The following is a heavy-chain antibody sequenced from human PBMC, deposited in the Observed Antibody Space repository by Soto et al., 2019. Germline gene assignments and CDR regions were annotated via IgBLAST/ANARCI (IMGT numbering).Heavy chain of an antibody. CDR3: ARRVGATAGGYGMDV. J-gene: IGHJ6*02. CDR1: GASISTYY. CDR2: IYHSGMT. D-gene: IGHD1-26*01. Sequence: QVQLQESGPGLVKPSETLSLTCTVSGASISTYYWSWIRQPPGKGLEWIGYIYHSGMTHYSPSLKSRVTISLATATSQFSLKLSSVSAADTAVYYCARRVGATAGGYGMDVWGQGTTVTVSS. V-gene: IGHV4-59*08.